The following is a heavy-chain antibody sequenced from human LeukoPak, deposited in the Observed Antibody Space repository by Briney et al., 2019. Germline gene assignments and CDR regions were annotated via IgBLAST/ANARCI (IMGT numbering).Heavy chain of an antibody. CDR1: GFTFSGSA. V-gene: IGHV3-73*01. Sequence: GGSLRLSCAASGFTFSGSAMHWVRQASGKGLEWVGRIRSKANSYATAYAASVKGRFTISRDGSKNTAYLQMNSLKTEDTAVYYCTRPRSKGMVRGVMFDVWGKGTTVTVSS. D-gene: IGHD3-10*01. CDR3: TRPRSKGMVRGVMFDV. J-gene: IGHJ6*04. CDR2: IRSKANSYAT.